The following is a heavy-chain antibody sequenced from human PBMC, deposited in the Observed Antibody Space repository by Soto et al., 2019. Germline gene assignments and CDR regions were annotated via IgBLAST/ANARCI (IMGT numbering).Heavy chain of an antibody. CDR3: AREKRGYYYDSSGYYYWIYYFDY. CDR1: GGSFSGYY. CDR2: INHSGST. J-gene: IGHJ4*02. Sequence: SETLSLTCAVYGGSFSGYYWSWIRQPPGKGLEWIGEINHSGSTNYNPSLKSRVTISVDTSKNQFSLKLSSVTAADTAVYYCAREKRGYYYDSSGYYYWIYYFDYWGQGTLVTVSS. V-gene: IGHV4-34*01. D-gene: IGHD3-22*01.